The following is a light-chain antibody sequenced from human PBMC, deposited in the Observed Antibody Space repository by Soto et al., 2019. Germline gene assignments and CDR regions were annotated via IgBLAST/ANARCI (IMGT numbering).Light chain of an antibody. CDR3: QQYGSSLVRT. J-gene: IGKJ1*01. CDR1: QSVSSRS. Sequence: EILMTQSPATLSVSPGERATLSCRASQSVSSRSLAWYQHKPGQTPRLLIYGASSRATGIPDRFSGSGSGTDFTLTISRLEPEDFAVYYCQQYGSSLVRTFGQGTMVDIK. CDR2: GAS. V-gene: IGKV3-20*01.